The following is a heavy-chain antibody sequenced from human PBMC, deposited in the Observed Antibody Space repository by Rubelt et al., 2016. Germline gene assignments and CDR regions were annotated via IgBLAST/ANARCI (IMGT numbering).Heavy chain of an antibody. D-gene: IGHD3-22*01. J-gene: IGHJ4*02. CDR2: IHYSGST. CDR3: ARHEYYDTSGYPD. CDR1: GGSIRSRSYY. Sequence: QLQLQESGPGLVKPSETLSLTCTVSGGSIRSRSYYWGWIRQPPGKGLEWIGSIHYSGSTYYNPSLKSRVTISEDTSKKQFPLNLRSVTAADTAVYYCARHEYYDTSGYPDWGQGTLVTVSS. V-gene: IGHV4-39*01.